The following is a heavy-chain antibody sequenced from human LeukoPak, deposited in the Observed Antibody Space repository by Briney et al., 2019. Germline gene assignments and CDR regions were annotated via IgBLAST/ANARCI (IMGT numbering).Heavy chain of an antibody. J-gene: IGHJ6*02. D-gene: IGHD6-13*01. CDR1: GFTFSSYA. CDR3: ASESANRYSPYYYYGMDV. V-gene: IGHV3-23*01. CDR2: ISGSGGST. Sequence: GGSLRLSCAASGFTFSSYAMSWVRQAPGKGLEWVSAISGSGGSTYYADSVKGRFTISRDNSKNTLYLQMNSLRAEDTAEYYCASESANRYSPYYYYGMDVWGQGTTVTVSS.